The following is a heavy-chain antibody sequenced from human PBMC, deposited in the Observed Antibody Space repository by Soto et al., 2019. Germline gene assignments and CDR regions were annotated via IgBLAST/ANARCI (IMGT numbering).Heavy chain of an antibody. CDR1: GDSSISGPYY. Sequence: QVQLQESGPGLVKPSQTLALTCTVSGDSSISGPYYCSWIRQLPGKGLEYIGYIYYTGSAYHNPSLKSRLNISIDTTKDQFSLMLTSVTAADTGVYFCARGLSPAFRGLFYFDSWGQGTLVTVSS. CDR3: ARGLSPAFRGLFYFDS. D-gene: IGHD3-16*01. V-gene: IGHV4-30-4*01. CDR2: IYYTGSA. J-gene: IGHJ4*02.